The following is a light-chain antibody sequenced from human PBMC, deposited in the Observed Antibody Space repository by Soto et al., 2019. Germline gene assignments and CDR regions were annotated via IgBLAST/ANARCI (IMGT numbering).Light chain of an antibody. V-gene: IGLV2-14*01. CDR2: YVS. J-gene: IGLJ2*01. CDR1: SSDVGGYNY. CDR3: SSYTCRSTVI. Sequence: QSVLTQPASVSGSPGQSITISCTGTSSDVGGYNYVSWYLQHPGKAPKLVIYYVSNRPSGISNRFSGSKSGNTASLTISGLQAEDEADYYCSSYTCRSTVIFGGGTKLTVL.